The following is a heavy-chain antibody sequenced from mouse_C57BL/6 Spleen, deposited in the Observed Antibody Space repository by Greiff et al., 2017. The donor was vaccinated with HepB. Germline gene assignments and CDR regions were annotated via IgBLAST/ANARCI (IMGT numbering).Heavy chain of an antibody. D-gene: IGHD2-5*01. CDR1: GFTFSSYT. V-gene: IGHV5-9*01. Sequence: EVMLVESGGGLVKPGGSLKLSCAASGFTFSSYTMSWVRQTPEKRLEWVATISGGGGNTYYPDSVKGRFTISRDNAKNTLYLQMSSLRSEDTALYYCARLDSNYDAMDYWGQGTSVTVSS. J-gene: IGHJ4*01. CDR2: ISGGGGNT. CDR3: ARLDSNYDAMDY.